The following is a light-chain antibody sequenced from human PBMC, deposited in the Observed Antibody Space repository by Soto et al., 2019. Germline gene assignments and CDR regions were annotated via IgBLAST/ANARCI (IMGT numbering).Light chain of an antibody. CDR1: QGVSGSY. J-gene: IGKJ1*01. V-gene: IGKV3-20*01. CDR3: QHYGRSPRT. CDR2: GSS. Sequence: EIVLTQSPGTLSLSPGERATLSCRASQGVSGSYLAWYQQKPGQAPRLLIYGSSSRATGIPNRFSGSESGTDFTLTISRLEPEDFAVYYCQHYGRSPRTFGQGTKVEIK.